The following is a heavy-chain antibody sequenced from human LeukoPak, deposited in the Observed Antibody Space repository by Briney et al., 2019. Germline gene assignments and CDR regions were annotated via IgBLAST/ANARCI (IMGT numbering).Heavy chain of an antibody. CDR3: ATKPNGDYYFDY. Sequence: PSETLSLTCTVSGGSISSWDYYWSWIRQPPGKGLEWIGYIHSSGSTYYNPSPKSRVTISVDTSKNQFSLRLSSVTAADTAVYYCATKPNGDYYFDYWGQGTLVTVSS. CDR1: GGSISSWDYY. CDR2: IHSSGST. D-gene: IGHD4-17*01. J-gene: IGHJ4*02. V-gene: IGHV4-30-4*01.